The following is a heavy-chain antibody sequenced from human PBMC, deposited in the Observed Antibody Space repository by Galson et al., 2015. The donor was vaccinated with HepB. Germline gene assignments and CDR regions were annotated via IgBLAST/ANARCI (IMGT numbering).Heavy chain of an antibody. CDR2: IKSNNDGETT. V-gene: IGHV3-15*01. Sequence: SLRLSCAASGFTFSDAWMSWVRQAPGKGLEWVGRIKSNNDGETTDYAAPVKGRVTISRDDSKNTLFLQMNSLKTEDTGVYYCATDLGYTNSSSSWGQGTLVTVSS. CDR3: ATDLGYTNSSSS. J-gene: IGHJ5*02. CDR1: GFTFSDAW. D-gene: IGHD6-6*01.